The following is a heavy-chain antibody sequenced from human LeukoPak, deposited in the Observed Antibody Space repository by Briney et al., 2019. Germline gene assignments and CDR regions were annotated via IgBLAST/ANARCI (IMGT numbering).Heavy chain of an antibody. CDR3: AISQTNSGRYGNAFDV. J-gene: IGHJ3*01. D-gene: IGHD6-25*01. V-gene: IGHV3-7*01. CDR2: IKEDGREK. Sequence: PGGSLRLSCVVSGFVFTIFWMSWARQARGKGLEWVANIKEDGREKFCVDSVKGRLTISRDNAKNSIDLQINNLRCEETAVYCCAISQTNSGRYGNAFDVWGQGTTVTVYS. CDR1: GFVFTIFW.